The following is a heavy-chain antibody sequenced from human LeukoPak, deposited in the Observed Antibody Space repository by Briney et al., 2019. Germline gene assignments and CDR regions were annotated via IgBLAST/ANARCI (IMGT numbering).Heavy chain of an antibody. Sequence: SETLSHTCTVSGGSISSYYWSWMRQPPGKGLEWIGYIYYSGSTNYKPSLKSRVTISVETSKNQFSLKLRSVTAADTAVYYCARVTGYMIEDYFDYWGQGTLVTVSS. CDR2: IYYSGST. CDR3: ARVTGYMIEDYFDY. V-gene: IGHV4-59*01. CDR1: GGSISSYY. J-gene: IGHJ4*02. D-gene: IGHD3-22*01.